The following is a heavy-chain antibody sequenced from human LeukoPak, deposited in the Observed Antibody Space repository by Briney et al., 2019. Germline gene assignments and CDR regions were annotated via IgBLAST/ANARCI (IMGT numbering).Heavy chain of an antibody. V-gene: IGHV1-69*05. CDR3: ARDRNWEHQGAFDY. CDR1: GGTFSSYA. CDR2: IIPIFGTA. J-gene: IGHJ4*02. Sequence: GASVKVSYKASGGTFSSYAISWVRQAPGQGLEWMGRIIPIFGTANYAQKFQGRVKITTDESTSTAYMELSSLRSEDTAVYYCARDRNWEHQGAFDYWGQGTLVTVSS. D-gene: IGHD7-27*01.